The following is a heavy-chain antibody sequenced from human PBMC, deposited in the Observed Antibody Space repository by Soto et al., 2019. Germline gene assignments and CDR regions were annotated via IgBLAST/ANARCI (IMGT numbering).Heavy chain of an antibody. CDR2: IRSKAYGGTT. D-gene: IGHD3-10*01. J-gene: IGHJ6*02. Sequence: LRLSCTASGFTFGDYAMSWVRQAPGKGLEWVGFIRSKAYGGTTEYAASVKGRFTISRDDSKSIAYLQMNSLKTEDTAVYYCTRVWTPGYYGMDVWGQGTTVTVSS. CDR1: GFTFGDYA. CDR3: TRVWTPGYYGMDV. V-gene: IGHV3-49*04.